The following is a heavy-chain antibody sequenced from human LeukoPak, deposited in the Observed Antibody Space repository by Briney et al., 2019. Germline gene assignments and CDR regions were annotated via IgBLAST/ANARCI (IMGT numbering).Heavy chain of an antibody. Sequence: ASVKVSCKGSGYTFTSYYMHWLRQAPGQGLEWMGIINPSGGSTSYAQKFQGRVTMTRDTSTSTVYMELSSLRSEDTAVYYCARDRAVRGVQPYYYYGMDVWGQGTTVTVSS. J-gene: IGHJ6*02. V-gene: IGHV1-46*01. CDR1: GYTFTSYY. CDR3: ARDRAVRGVQPYYYYGMDV. D-gene: IGHD3-10*01. CDR2: INPSGGST.